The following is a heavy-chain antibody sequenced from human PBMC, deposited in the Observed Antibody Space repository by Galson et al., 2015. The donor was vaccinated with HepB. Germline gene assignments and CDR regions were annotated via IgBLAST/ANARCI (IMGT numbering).Heavy chain of an antibody. CDR3: AKDRGQWLGGGYFDY. CDR2: ISYDGSNK. Sequence: SLRLSCAASGFTFSSYGMHWVRQAPGKGLEWVAVISYDGSNKYYADSVKGRFTISRDNSKNTLYLQMNSLRAEDTAVYYCAKDRGQWLGGGYFDYWGQGTLVTVSS. D-gene: IGHD6-19*01. J-gene: IGHJ4*02. CDR1: GFTFSSYG. V-gene: IGHV3-30*18.